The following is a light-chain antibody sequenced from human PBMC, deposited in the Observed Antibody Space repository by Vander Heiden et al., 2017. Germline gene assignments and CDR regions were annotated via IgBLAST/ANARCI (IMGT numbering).Light chain of an antibody. J-gene: IGKJ1*01. V-gene: IGKV1-39*01. Sequence: DIQMTQPPSSLSASVGDRVTITCRASQSISSYLNWYQQKPGKAPKLLIYAASSLQSGVPSRFGGSGSGTDFTLTISSLQPEDFATYYCQQSYSTPRTFGQGTKVEIK. CDR1: QSISSY. CDR2: AAS. CDR3: QQSYSTPRT.